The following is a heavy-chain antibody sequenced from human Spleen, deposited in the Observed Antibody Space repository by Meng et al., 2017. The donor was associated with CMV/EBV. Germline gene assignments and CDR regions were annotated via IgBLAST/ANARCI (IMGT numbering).Heavy chain of an antibody. CDR3: ARSLPEDY. V-gene: IGHV3-74*03. J-gene: IGHJ4*02. CDR2: INSDGSTT. Sequence: GESLKISCVASGFTFSHYWMHWVRRAPGKGLVWVSRINSDGSTTTYADSVKGRFTISRDNAKNSLYLQMNSLRAEDTAVYYCARSLPEDYWGQGTLVTVSS. CDR1: GFTFSHYW.